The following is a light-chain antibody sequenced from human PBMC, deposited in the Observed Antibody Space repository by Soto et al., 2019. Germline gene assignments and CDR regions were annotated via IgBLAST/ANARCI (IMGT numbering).Light chain of an antibody. CDR2: GTS. V-gene: IGKV3-20*01. Sequence: EIVLTQSPGTLSLSPGERVTLSCRASQTVTNRYFAWYQHRRGQAPRLLIYGTSNRATGVPDRFSGSGSGTDFSLTIARLEREDFAVYFCQQYASSITFGGGTKVEFK. CDR3: QQYASSIT. CDR1: QTVTNRY. J-gene: IGKJ4*01.